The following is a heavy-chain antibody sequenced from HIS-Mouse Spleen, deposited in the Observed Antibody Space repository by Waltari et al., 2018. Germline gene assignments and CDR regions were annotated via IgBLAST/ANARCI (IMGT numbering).Heavy chain of an antibody. J-gene: IGHJ3*02. Sequence: QVQLQESGPGLVTPSETLSLTCTVSGCSISSYYWSWIRQPPGKGLEWIGYIYYSGSTNYNPSLKSRVTISVDTSKNQFSLKLSSVTAADTAVYYCARVKYSNAFDIWGQGTMVTVSS. D-gene: IGHD6-6*01. V-gene: IGHV4-59*01. CDR1: GCSISSYY. CDR2: IYYSGST. CDR3: ARVKYSNAFDI.